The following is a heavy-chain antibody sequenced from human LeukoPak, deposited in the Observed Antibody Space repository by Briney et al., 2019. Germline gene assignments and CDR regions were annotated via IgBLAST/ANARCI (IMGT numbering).Heavy chain of an antibody. CDR2: ISFDGSNE. J-gene: IGHJ4*02. D-gene: IGHD1-26*01. Sequence: PGRSLRLSCAASGFTFSSYAMHWVRQAPGKGLEWVAIISFDGSNEYYADSVKGRFTVSRDDSKNTLFLQMNSLTAEDTALYYCARGHYSGTYFSDYWGRGTLVTVSS. V-gene: IGHV3-30-3*01. CDR1: GFTFSSYA. CDR3: ARGHYSGTYFSDY.